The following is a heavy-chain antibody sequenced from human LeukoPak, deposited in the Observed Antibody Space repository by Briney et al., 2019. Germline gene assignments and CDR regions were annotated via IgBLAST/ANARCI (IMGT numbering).Heavy chain of an antibody. D-gene: IGHD5-18*01. CDR1: GFTVSSNS. Sequence: GGSLRLSCTVSGFTVSSNSMSWVRQAPGKGLEWVSFIYSDNTHYSDSVKGRFTISRDNAKNSLYLQMNSLRAEDTALYYCARHRYTTMDDAFDIWGQGTRVTVSS. CDR3: ARHRYTTMDDAFDI. J-gene: IGHJ3*02. V-gene: IGHV3-53*01. CDR2: IYSDNT.